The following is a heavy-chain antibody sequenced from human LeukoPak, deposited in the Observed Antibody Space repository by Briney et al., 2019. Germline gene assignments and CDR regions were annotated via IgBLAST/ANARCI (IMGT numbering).Heavy chain of an antibody. CDR1: GGSISSYY. D-gene: IGHD3-22*01. Sequence: SETLSLTCTVSGGSISSYYWSWIRQPPGKGLEWIGYIYYSGSTNYNPSLKSRVTISVDTSKNQFSLKLSSVTAADTAVYYCARGGNYYDSSGYWLWGQGTLVTVSS. CDR2: IYYSGST. J-gene: IGHJ4*02. V-gene: IGHV4-59*01. CDR3: ARGGNYYDSSGYWL.